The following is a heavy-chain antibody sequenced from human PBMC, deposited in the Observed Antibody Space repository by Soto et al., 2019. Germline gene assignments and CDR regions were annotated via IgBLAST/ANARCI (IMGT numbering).Heavy chain of an antibody. CDR3: ARQGGRWLPGVDY. D-gene: IGHD1-26*01. J-gene: IGHJ4*02. CDR1: GYSFTSYW. V-gene: IGHV5-51*01. Sequence: SGYSFTSYWIGWVRQMPGKGLEWMGIIYPGDSDTRYSPSFQGQVTISADKSISTAYLQWSSLKASATAMYYCARQGGRWLPGVDYWGQGTLVTVSS. CDR2: IYPGDSDT.